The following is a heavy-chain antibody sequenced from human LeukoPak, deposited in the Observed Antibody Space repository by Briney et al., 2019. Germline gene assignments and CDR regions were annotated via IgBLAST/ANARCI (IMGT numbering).Heavy chain of an antibody. V-gene: IGHV1-46*01. CDR1: GYTSTSYY. D-gene: IGHD4-11*01. CDR3: TRDTVSRSPAFDI. Sequence: GASVKVSCKASGYTSTSYYMHWVRQAPGQGLEWMGIINPSGGSTSYAQKFQGRVTMTRDTSTSTVYMELSSLRSEDTAVYYCTRDTVSRSPAFDIWGQGTMVTVSS. J-gene: IGHJ3*02. CDR2: INPSGGST.